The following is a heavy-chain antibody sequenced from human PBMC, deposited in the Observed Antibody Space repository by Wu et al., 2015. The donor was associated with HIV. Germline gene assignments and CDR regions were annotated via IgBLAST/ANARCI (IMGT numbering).Heavy chain of an antibody. CDR2: IIPIFGTA. V-gene: IGHV1-69*12. CDR3: ASDRGLSRAENGYNLDY. D-gene: IGHD5-24*01. Sequence: QVQLVQSGAEVKKPGSSVKVSCKASGGTFSSYAISWVRQAPGQGLEWMGGIIPIFGTANYAQKFQGRVTITADESTSTAYMELSSLRSEDTAVYYCASDRGLSRAENGYNLDYWGQGTLVTVSS. CDR1: GGTFSSYA. J-gene: IGHJ4*02.